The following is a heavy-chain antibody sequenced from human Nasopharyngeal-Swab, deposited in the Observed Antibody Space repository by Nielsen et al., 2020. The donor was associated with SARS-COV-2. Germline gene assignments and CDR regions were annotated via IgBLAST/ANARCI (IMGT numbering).Heavy chain of an antibody. D-gene: IGHD3-10*01. CDR1: GFTFSSYA. CDR2: ISYDGSNK. Sequence: GESLKISCAASGFTFSSYAMHWVRQAPGKGLEWVAVISYDGSNKYYADSVRGRFTISRDNSKNTLYLQMNSLRAEDTAVYYCAREGVNSGVYYYYYYYMDVWGKGTTVTVSS. CDR3: AREGVNSGVYYYYYYYMDV. V-gene: IGHV3-30-3*01. J-gene: IGHJ6*03.